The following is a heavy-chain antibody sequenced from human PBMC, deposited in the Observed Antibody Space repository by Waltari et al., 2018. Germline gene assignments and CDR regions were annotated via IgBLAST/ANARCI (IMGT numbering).Heavy chain of an antibody. CDR1: GGTFSSYA. CDR3: ARVVKGYSYGDYYYYYMDV. Sequence: QVQLVQSGAEVKKPGSSVKVSCKASGGTFSSYAIRWVRQAPGQGLEWMGGIIPIFGTANYAQKFQGRVTITADESTSTAYMELSSLRSEDTAVYYCARVVKGYSYGDYYYYYMDVWGKGTTVTISS. J-gene: IGHJ6*03. D-gene: IGHD5-18*01. CDR2: IIPIFGTA. V-gene: IGHV1-69*12.